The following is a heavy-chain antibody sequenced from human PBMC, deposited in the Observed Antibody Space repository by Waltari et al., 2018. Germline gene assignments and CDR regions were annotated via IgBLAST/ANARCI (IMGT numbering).Heavy chain of an antibody. CDR1: GGSFSGYY. V-gene: IGHV4-34*01. J-gene: IGHJ4*02. CDR2: INHSGST. D-gene: IGHD3-3*01. CDR3: ARRPLFWSGYYLKHPFDY. Sequence: QVQLQQWGAGLLKPSETLSLTCAVYGGSFSGYYWSWIRQPPGKGLEWIGEINHSGSTNYNPSLKSRVIISVDTSKNQFSLKLSSVTAADTAVYYCARRPLFWSGYYLKHPFDYWGQGTLVTVSS.